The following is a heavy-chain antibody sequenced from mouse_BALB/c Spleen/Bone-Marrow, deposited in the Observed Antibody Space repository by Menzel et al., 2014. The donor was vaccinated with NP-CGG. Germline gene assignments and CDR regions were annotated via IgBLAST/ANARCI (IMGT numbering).Heavy chain of an antibody. Sequence: EVKLVESGTVLARPGASVKMSCTASGYTFTSYWMHWVKQRPGQGLEWIGAIYPGNSDTRYNQKFQGKAKLTAVTSTSTSYMGLSSLTNEDSAVYYVIRGITTGVATRAMDYWGQGTPVTVSS. J-gene: IGHJ4*01. CDR2: IYPGNSDT. CDR3: IRGITTGVATRAMDY. V-gene: IGHV1-5*01. CDR1: GYTFTSYW. D-gene: IGHD1-1*01.